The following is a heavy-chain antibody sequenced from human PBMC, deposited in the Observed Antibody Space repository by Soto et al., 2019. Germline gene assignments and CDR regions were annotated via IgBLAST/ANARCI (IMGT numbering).Heavy chain of an antibody. CDR2: ISSNSAIV. J-gene: IGHJ4*02. D-gene: IGHD2-15*01. CDR3: AKSPMAGGGRRMSFFDY. CDR1: GFTFDDYA. V-gene: IGHV3-9*01. Sequence: EVQLVESGGALVRPGRSLRLSCAASGFTFDDYAMHWVRQAPGKGLEWVSGISSNSAIVGYADSVKDRLTISRDNAKKSLYLQMNSLRPEDTAVYYCAKSPMAGGGRRMSFFDYWGQGTLVTVSS.